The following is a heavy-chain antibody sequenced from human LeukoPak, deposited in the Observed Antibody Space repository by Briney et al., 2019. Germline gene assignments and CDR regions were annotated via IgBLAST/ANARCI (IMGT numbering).Heavy chain of an antibody. CDR3: ARGGATGGTYFDY. CDR1: GGSISSYY. V-gene: IGHV4-59*01. J-gene: IGHJ4*02. Sequence: PSETLSLTCTVSGGSISSYYWSWIRQPPGKGLEWIGYIYYSGSTNYNPSLKSRVTISVDTSKNQFSLKLSSVTAADTAVYYCARGGATGGTYFDYWGQGTLVTVSS. CDR2: IYYSGST. D-gene: IGHD1-26*01.